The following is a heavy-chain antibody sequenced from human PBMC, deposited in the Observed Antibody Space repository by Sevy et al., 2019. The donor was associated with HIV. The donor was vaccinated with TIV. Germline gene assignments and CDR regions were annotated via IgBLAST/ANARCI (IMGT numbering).Heavy chain of an antibody. CDR3: ARKMELLVPDY. Sequence: GGSLRLSCAASAFIFSNYIMNWVRQAPGKGLEWVSSISSSSNDIYYADSVKGRFTISRDNAKNSLYLQMNSLRAEDTAVYYCARKMELLVPDYWGQGTLVTVSS. D-gene: IGHD2-21*02. J-gene: IGHJ4*02. CDR1: AFIFSNYI. CDR2: ISSSSNDI. V-gene: IGHV3-21*01.